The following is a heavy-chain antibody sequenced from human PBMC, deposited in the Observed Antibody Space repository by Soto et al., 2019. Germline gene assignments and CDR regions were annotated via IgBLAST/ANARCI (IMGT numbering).Heavy chain of an antibody. Sequence: ASVKVSCKASGYTFTSYAMHWVRQAPGQRLEWMGWINAGNGNTKYSQKFQGRANITRDTSASTAYMELSSLRSEDTAVYYCARGTSGRYPDYWGQGTLVTVSS. CDR3: ARGTSGRYPDY. D-gene: IGHD1-26*01. CDR1: GYTFTSYA. CDR2: INAGNGNT. V-gene: IGHV1-3*01. J-gene: IGHJ4*02.